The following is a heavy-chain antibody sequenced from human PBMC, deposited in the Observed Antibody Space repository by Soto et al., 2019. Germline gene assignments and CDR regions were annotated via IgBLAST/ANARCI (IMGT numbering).Heavy chain of an antibody. D-gene: IGHD4-17*01. V-gene: IGHV5-10-1*01. CDR3: ARSSRAWYGDSDFDY. Sequence: PGESLKISCKGSGYSFTSYWISWVRQMPGKGLEWMGRIDPSDSYTNYSPSFQGHVTISADKSISTAYLQWSSLKASDTAMYYCARSSRAWYGDSDFDYWGQGTLVTGSS. J-gene: IGHJ4*02. CDR2: IDPSDSYT. CDR1: GYSFTSYW.